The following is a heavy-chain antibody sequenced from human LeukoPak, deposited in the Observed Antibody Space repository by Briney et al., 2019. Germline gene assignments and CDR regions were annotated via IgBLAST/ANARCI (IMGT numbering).Heavy chain of an antibody. CDR1: GGTFSNYA. CDR3: AKEAGSSRWFDP. CDR2: TIPIFGTA. V-gene: IGHV1-69*13. J-gene: IGHJ5*02. Sequence: GASVKVSCKASGGTFSNYAISWVRQAPGQGLEWMGGTIPIFGTANYAQKFQGRVTIIADESTSTAYMELSSLRSEDTAVYYCAKEAGSSRWFDPWGQGTLVTVSS.